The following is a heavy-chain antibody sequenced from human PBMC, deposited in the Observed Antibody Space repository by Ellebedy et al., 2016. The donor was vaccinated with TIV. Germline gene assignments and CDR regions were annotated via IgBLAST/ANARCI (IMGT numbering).Heavy chain of an antibody. J-gene: IGHJ4*02. Sequence: MPSETLSLTCTVSSGSISGHYWSWIRQPPGKGLEWIGYIHYSGSTNYKPSLKSRVTISVDTSMNQISLKLSSVTAAETAVYYCARGGWSLGFWGQGALVTVSS. CDR3: ARGGWSLGF. V-gene: IGHV4-59*11. CDR1: SGSISGHY. D-gene: IGHD6-19*01. CDR2: IHYSGST.